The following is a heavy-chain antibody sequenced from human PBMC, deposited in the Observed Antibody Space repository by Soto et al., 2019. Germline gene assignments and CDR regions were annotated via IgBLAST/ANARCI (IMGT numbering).Heavy chain of an antibody. CDR1: GGSISSYY. D-gene: IGHD2-8*01. Sequence: SETLSLTCTVSGGSISSYYWSWIRQPPGKGLEWIGYIYYSGSTNYNPSLKSRVTISVDTSKNQFSLKLSSVTAADTAVYYCARHLGPNGYIDYWGQGTLVTVSS. V-gene: IGHV4-59*08. CDR3: ARHLGPNGYIDY. CDR2: IYYSGST. J-gene: IGHJ4*02.